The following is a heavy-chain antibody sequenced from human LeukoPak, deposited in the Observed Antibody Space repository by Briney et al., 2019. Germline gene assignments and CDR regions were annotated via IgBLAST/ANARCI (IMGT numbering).Heavy chain of an antibody. CDR2: ISYDGSNK. V-gene: IGHV3-30-3*01. Sequence: PGGSLRLSCAASGVTFSSYAMHWVRQAPGKGLEWVAVISYDGSNKYYADSVKGRFTISRDNSKNTLYLQMNSLRAEDTAVYYCARDGLLLWFGELERYLDYWGQGTLVTVSS. CDR1: GVTFSSYA. CDR3: ARDGLLLWFGELERYLDY. D-gene: IGHD3-10*01. J-gene: IGHJ4*02.